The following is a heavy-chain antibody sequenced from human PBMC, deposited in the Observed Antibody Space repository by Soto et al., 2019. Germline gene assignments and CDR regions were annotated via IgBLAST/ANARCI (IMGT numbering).Heavy chain of an antibody. Sequence: SETLSLTCAVYGGSFSGYYWSWIRQPPGKGLEWIGEINHSGSTNYNPSLKSRVTISVDTSKNQFSLKLSSVTAADTAVYYCARGLGGGSYLNWFDPWGQGTLVTVSS. CDR2: INHSGST. CDR3: ARGLGGGSYLNWFDP. CDR1: GGSFSGYY. D-gene: IGHD3-10*01. V-gene: IGHV4-34*01. J-gene: IGHJ5*02.